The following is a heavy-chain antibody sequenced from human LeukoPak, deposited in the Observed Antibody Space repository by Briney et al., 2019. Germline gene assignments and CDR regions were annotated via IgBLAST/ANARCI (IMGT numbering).Heavy chain of an antibody. D-gene: IGHD6-6*01. CDR2: INPNSGGT. Sequence: GASVKVSCKASGYTFTGYYMHWVRQAPGRGLEWMGWINPNSGGTNYAQKFQGRVTMTRDTSISTAYMELSRLRSDDTAVYYCARDFLLSIAARPYNWFDPWGQGTLVTVSS. V-gene: IGHV1-2*02. J-gene: IGHJ5*02. CDR3: ARDFLLSIAARPYNWFDP. CDR1: GYTFTGYY.